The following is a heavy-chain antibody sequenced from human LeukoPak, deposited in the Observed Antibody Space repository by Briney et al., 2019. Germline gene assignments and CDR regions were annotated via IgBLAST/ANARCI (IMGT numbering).Heavy chain of an antibody. V-gene: IGHV3-21*01. D-gene: IGHD4/OR15-4a*01. Sequence: GGSLRLSCAASGFTFSSYSMNWVRQAPGKRLEWVSSISSSSSYKYYADSVKGRFTISRDSAKNSLYLQTNSLRDEDTAVYYCARYGAALDALDIWGQGTMVTVS. CDR1: GFTFSSYS. CDR3: ARYGAALDALDI. J-gene: IGHJ3*02. CDR2: ISSSSSYK.